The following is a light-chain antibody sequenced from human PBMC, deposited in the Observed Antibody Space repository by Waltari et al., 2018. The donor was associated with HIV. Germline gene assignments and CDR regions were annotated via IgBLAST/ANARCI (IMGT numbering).Light chain of an antibody. J-gene: IGLJ3*02. CDR2: DNS. Sequence: QSVLTQPPSVSAAPGQKVTISCSGSSSNIWRNYVSWYQQLPGAAPKLLIYDNSARPSGIPDRVSGSKSGTSATLGITGLQTGDEADYYCGTWDSSLGGWVFGGGTKLAVL. CDR1: SSNIWRNY. V-gene: IGLV1-51*01. CDR3: GTWDSSLGGWV.